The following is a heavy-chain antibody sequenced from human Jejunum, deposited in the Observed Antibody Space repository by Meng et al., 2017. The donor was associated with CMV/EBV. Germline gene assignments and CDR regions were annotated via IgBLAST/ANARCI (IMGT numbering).Heavy chain of an antibody. Sequence: AVYGASLSDYYWNWSRQPPGKGLEWIEEINHSGSTNCKPSLKSRVTISLDTSKNQFSLKLRSVTAADTAFYYCARATRNYDSSGYVYWGQGTLVTVSS. D-gene: IGHD3-22*01. CDR1: GASLSDYY. CDR3: ARATRNYDSSGYVY. J-gene: IGHJ4*02. CDR2: INHSGST. V-gene: IGHV4-34*01.